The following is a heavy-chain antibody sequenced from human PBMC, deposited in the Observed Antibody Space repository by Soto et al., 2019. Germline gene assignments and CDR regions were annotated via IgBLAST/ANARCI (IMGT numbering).Heavy chain of an antibody. CDR3: AKDFDSGILDAFDI. CDR2: ISYDGSNK. J-gene: IGHJ3*02. Sequence: QVQLVESGGGVVQPGRSLRLSCAASGFTFSSYGMHWVRQAPGKGLEWVAVISYDGSNKYYADSVKGRFTISRDNSKNALYLQMNSLRAEDTAVYYCAKDFDSGILDAFDIWGQGTMVTVSS. V-gene: IGHV3-30*18. CDR1: GFTFSSYG. D-gene: IGHD3-10*01.